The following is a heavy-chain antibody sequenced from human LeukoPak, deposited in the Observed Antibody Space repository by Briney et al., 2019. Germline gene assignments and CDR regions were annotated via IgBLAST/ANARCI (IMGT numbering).Heavy chain of an antibody. V-gene: IGHV3-23*01. CDR1: GFTFNRYA. CDR3: ATDCTITNGYNVRALDV. D-gene: IGHD2-2*02. Sequence: GGSLRLSCAASGFTFNRYAMSWVRQAPGKGLEWVSGISGSGGSTYYADSVKGRFTIARDSSRNTLLLQMHAVRAEDTATYNCATDCTITNGYNVRALDVWSQGTMVTVSS. CDR2: ISGSGGST. J-gene: IGHJ3*01.